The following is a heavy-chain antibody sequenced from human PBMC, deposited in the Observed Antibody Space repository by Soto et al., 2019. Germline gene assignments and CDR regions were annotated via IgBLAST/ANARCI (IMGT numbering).Heavy chain of an antibody. V-gene: IGHV1-3*01. J-gene: IGHJ4*02. CDR2: INAGNGNT. D-gene: IGHD6-19*01. CDR1: GYTFTSYA. Sequence: ASVKVSCKASGYTFTSYAMHWVRQAPGQRLEWMGWINAGNGNTKYSQKFQGRVTITRDTSASTVYMELSSLRSEDTAVDDCARVSGWYFLDYWGQGTVVTVSS. CDR3: ARVSGWYFLDY.